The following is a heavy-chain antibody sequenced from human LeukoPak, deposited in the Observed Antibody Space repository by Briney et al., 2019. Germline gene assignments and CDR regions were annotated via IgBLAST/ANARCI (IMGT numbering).Heavy chain of an antibody. CDR3: AREGALGGVVDY. J-gene: IGHJ4*02. CDR2: ISSSGSTI. D-gene: IGHD3-16*01. CDR1: GFTFSSYS. Sequence: GGSLRLSCAASGFTFSSYSMRWVRQAPGKGLEWVSYISSSGSTIYYADSVKGRFTISRDNAKNSLYLQMNSLRAEDTAVYYCAREGALGGVVDYWGQGTLVTVSS. V-gene: IGHV3-48*03.